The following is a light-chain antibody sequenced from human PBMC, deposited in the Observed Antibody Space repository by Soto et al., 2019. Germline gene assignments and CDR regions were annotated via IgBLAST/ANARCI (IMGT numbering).Light chain of an antibody. CDR1: QSLLDSNDGNNY. Sequence: DIVLTQTPLFLPVTPGEPASISCRSCQSLLDSNDGNNYLDWYLQKPGQYPQLIIYTLSSRASGVPDRFSGSGSGTDFTLKISRVEAEDVGVYYCLQRTQSPYTFGQGTKLDFK. J-gene: IGKJ2*01. CDR3: LQRTQSPYT. CDR2: TLS. V-gene: IGKV2-40*01.